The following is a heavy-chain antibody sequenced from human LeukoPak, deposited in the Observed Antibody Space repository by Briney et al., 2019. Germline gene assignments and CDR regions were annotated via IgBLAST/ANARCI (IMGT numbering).Heavy chain of an antibody. J-gene: IGHJ3*02. CDR3: AEDRCSSSTCREAFEI. CDR1: GFTFSRYG. V-gene: IGHV3-30*02. Sequence: GGSLRLSCAVSGFTFSRYGMHWIRQAPGKGMEWVAFIWYDGKNDQEYAESVKGRFTTSRDNSKNTLYLQMNSLRTEDTAMYYCAEDRCSSSTCREAFEIWGQGTLVTVSS. D-gene: IGHD2-2*01. CDR2: IWYDGKNDQ.